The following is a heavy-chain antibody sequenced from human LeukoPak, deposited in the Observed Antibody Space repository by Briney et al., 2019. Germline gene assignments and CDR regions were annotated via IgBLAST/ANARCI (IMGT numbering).Heavy chain of an antibody. CDR2: ISAYNGNT. D-gene: IGHD1-26*01. V-gene: IGHV1-18*01. CDR1: GYILASYG. Sequence: SVKVSCKASGYILASYGISWVRQAPGQGLEWMGWISAYNGNTNYAQKLQGRVTMTTDTSTSTAYMELRSLRSDDTAVYYCARDQTVRLGAIPGPLDAFDIWGQGTMVTVSS. CDR3: ARDQTVRLGAIPGPLDAFDI. J-gene: IGHJ3*02.